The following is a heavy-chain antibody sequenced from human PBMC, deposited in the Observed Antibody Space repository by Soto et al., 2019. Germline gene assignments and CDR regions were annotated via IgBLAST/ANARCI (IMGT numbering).Heavy chain of an antibody. CDR2: IYPGDSDT. CDR1: GYSFTSYW. V-gene: IGHV5-51*01. J-gene: IGHJ4*02. D-gene: IGHD3-10*01. Sequence: ESLKISCKGSGYSFTSYWIGWVRQMPGKGLEWMGIIYPGDSDTRYSPSFQGQVTISADKSISTAYLQWSSLKASDTAMYYCARQGITRVRGVILPHHYYFDYSDQGSLVTVS. CDR3: ARQGITRVRGVILPHHYYFDY.